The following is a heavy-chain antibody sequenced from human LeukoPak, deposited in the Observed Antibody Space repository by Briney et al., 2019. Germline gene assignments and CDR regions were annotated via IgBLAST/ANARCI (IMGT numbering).Heavy chain of an antibody. D-gene: IGHD2-15*01. J-gene: IGHJ4*02. V-gene: IGHV5-51*01. CDR1: GFNFNSYW. Sequence: GESLKISCQGSGFNFNSYWIAWVRQMPGKGLEWIGIIYPGDSDTRYSPSFRGQITLSADKSINTAYLRWSRLKASDTAMYYCARAYYCGGGSCKLEYWGQGTLVTVSS. CDR2: IYPGDSDT. CDR3: ARAYYCGGGSCKLEY.